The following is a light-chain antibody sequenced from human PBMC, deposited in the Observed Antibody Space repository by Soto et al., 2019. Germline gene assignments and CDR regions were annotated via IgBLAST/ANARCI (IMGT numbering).Light chain of an antibody. V-gene: IGKV3-20*01. CDR3: QQCGSSPWT. J-gene: IGKJ1*01. CDR2: TVS. Sequence: EIVLTQSPGTLSLSPGERATLSCRASQTISSNFLAWYQQKPGQAPRLLIYTVSTRATGIPDRFSGSGSGTDFTLTISGLEPDDFAVYYCQQCGSSPWTFGQGTKVEIK. CDR1: QTISSNF.